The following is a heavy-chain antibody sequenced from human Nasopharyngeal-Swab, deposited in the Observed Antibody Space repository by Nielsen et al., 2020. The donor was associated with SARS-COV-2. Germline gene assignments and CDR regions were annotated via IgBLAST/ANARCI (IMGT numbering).Heavy chain of an antibody. Sequence: SETLSLACAVYGGSFSGYYWSWIRQPPGKGLEWIGEINHSGSTNYNPSLKSRVTISVDTSKNQFSLKLSSVTAADTAVYYCARGLYSFDIWGQGTMVTVSS. D-gene: IGHD2-2*02. CDR3: ARGLYSFDI. CDR2: INHSGST. CDR1: GGSFSGYY. V-gene: IGHV4-34*01. J-gene: IGHJ3*02.